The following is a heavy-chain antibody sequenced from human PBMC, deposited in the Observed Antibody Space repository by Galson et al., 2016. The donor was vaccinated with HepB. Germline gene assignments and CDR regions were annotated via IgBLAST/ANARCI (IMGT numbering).Heavy chain of an antibody. Sequence: PALVKPTQTLTLTCTFSGFSLSTSGVGVGVGWIRRPPGKALEWLALIYWDDDKRYSSSLKGRLTITKDTSKNQVVLTMTNMDPVDTAIYYCAHRGPSSSSYGYWGQGTLVTVSS. J-gene: IGHJ4*02. CDR2: IYWDDDK. D-gene: IGHD6-6*01. CDR3: AHRGPSSSSYGY. CDR1: GFSLSTSGVGVG. V-gene: IGHV2-5*02.